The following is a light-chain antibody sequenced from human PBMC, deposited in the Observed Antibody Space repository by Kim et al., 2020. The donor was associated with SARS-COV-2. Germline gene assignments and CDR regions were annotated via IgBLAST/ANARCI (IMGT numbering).Light chain of an antibody. J-gene: IGLJ1*01. V-gene: IGLV3-1*01. CDR3: QTWDSTTACV. CDR2: QDT. CDR1: KLGEQY. Sequence: SYELTQPPSVSVSPGQTARITCSANKLGEQYVSWYQQKPGQSPVAVIYQDTKRPSGIPERFSGSNFGDTATLTISGTQAMDEADYYCQTWDSTTACVFGTGTKVTVL.